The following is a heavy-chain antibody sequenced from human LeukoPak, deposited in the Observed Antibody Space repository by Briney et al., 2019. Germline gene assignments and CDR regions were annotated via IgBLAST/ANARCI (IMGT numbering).Heavy chain of an antibody. D-gene: IGHD5-12*01. V-gene: IGHV4-59*01. CDR1: GGSISSYY. Sequence: SETLSLTCTVSGGSISSYYWSWIRQPPGKGLEWIGYIYCSGSTNYNPSLKSRVTISVDTSKNQFSLKLSSVTAADTAVYYCARDTYSGYDSLAFDIWGQGTMVTVSS. J-gene: IGHJ3*02. CDR2: IYCSGST. CDR3: ARDTYSGYDSLAFDI.